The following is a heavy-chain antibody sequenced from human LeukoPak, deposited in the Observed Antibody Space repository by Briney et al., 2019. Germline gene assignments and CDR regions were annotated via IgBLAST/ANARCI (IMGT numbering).Heavy chain of an antibody. V-gene: IGHV1-2*02. D-gene: IGHD3-22*01. CDR2: IDPHSGGT. Sequence: ASVKVSCKASGYTFTDYYMHWVRQAPGQGLEWMGWIDPHSGGTNYAQKFQGRVTMTRDTSISTAYMELSRLRSDDTAMYYCAREYYDSSGRKNAFDIWGQGTMVTVSS. J-gene: IGHJ3*02. CDR3: AREYYDSSGRKNAFDI. CDR1: GYTFTDYY.